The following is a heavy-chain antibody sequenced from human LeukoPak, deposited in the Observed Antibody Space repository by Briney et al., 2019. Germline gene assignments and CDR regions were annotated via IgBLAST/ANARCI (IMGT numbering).Heavy chain of an antibody. CDR1: GYTFTGYY. V-gene: IGHV1-2*02. J-gene: IGHJ5*02. CDR3: ARDILRYFDWSPLGNPEYWFDP. D-gene: IGHD3-9*01. Sequence: ASVKVSCKASGYTFTGYYMHWVRQAPGQGLEWMGWINPNSGGTNYAQKFQGRVTMTRDTSISTAYMELSRLRSDDTAVYYCARDILRYFDWSPLGNPEYWFDPWGQGTLVTVSS. CDR2: INPNSGGT.